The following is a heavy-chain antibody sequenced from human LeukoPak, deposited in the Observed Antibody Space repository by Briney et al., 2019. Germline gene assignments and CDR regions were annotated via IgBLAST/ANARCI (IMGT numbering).Heavy chain of an antibody. CDR2: INPNSGGT. CDR3: AGGAYDSSGYYEDY. V-gene: IGHV1-2*02. CDR1: GYTFTGYY. J-gene: IGHJ4*02. D-gene: IGHD3-22*01. Sequence: GASVKVSCKASGYTFTGYYMHWVRQAPGQGLEWMRWINPNSGGTNYAQKFQGRVTMTRDTSISTAYMELSRLRSDDTAVYYCAGGAYDSSGYYEDYWGQGTLVTVSS.